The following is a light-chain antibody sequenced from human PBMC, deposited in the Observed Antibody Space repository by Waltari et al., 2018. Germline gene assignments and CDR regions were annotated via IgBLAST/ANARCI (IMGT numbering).Light chain of an antibody. V-gene: IGKV1-16*02. Sequence: DIQMTQSPSSLSASVGDRVTINCRASQGIGNDVAWFQQKPGKPPKSLIYAASSLQSGVPSKFSGSGSGTDFTLTISSLQPEDFATYYCQQFKSYPLTFGGGTKVEIK. CDR3: QQFKSYPLT. CDR2: AAS. CDR1: QGIGND. J-gene: IGKJ4*01.